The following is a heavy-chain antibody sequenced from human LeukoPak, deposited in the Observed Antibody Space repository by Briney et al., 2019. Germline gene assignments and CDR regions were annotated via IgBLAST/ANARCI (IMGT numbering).Heavy chain of an antibody. J-gene: IGHJ6*03. V-gene: IGHV1-18*01. CDR2: ISAYNGNT. Sequence: GASVKVSFKSSGYTFTSYGISWVRQAPGQGLEWMGWISAYNGNTNYAQKLQGRGTMTIDTSTSTAYMELRSLRSDDTAVYYCARCTRDYSSSHYYYYMDVWGKGTTVTVSS. CDR3: ARCTRDYSSSHYYYYMDV. CDR1: GYTFTSYG. D-gene: IGHD4-17*01.